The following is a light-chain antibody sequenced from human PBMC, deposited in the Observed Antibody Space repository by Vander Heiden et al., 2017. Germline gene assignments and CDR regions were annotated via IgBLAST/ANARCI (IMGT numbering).Light chain of an antibody. Sequence: SPHSPAVSLGERATINCKSSQSLLYGSNDKNSLAWYQQKPGQPPRLLIFWASTRESGVPDRFSGSGSGTDFTLTINSLQAEDVAVYYCQQCYATPYTFGQGTKLEIK. CDR1: QSLLYGSNDKNS. J-gene: IGKJ2*01. V-gene: IGKV4-1*01. CDR2: WAS. CDR3: QQCYATPYT.